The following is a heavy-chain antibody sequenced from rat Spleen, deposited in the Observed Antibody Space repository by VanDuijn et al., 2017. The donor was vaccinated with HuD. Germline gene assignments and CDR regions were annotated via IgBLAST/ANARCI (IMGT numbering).Heavy chain of an antibody. CDR1: GFNFNDYW. CDR3: ARHGWGYGVMDA. Sequence: EVNLVESGGGLVQPGRSLKLSCAASGFNFNDYWMGWVRQAPKKGLEWVASTSYEGSSTYYGDSVKGRFTISRDNAKITLYLQMNSLRSEDTATYYCARHGWGYGVMDAWGQGASVTVSS. V-gene: IGHV5-22*01. D-gene: IGHD4-3*01. CDR2: TSYEGSST. J-gene: IGHJ4*01.